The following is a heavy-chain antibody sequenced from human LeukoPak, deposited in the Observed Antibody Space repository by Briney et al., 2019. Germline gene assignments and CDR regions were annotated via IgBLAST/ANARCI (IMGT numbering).Heavy chain of an antibody. CDR2: IYYSGST. V-gene: IGHV4-39*07. J-gene: IGHJ5*02. CDR3: ARDNCSSTSCYVGWFDP. D-gene: IGHD2-2*01. Sequence: PSETLSLTCTVSGGSISSSSYYWGWIRQPPGKGLEWIGSIYYSGSTYYNPSLKSRVTISVDSSKNQFSLKLSSVTAADTAVYYCARDNCSSTSCYVGWFDPWGQGTLVTVSS. CDR1: GGSISSSSYY.